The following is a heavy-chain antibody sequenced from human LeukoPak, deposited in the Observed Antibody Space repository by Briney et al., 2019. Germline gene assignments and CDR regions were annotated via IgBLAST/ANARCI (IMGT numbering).Heavy chain of an antibody. V-gene: IGHV4-30-4*01. Sequence: SETLSLTCTVSGGSISSYYWSWIRQPPGKGLEWIGYIYYSESTYYNPSLKSRVTISVDTSKNQFSLKLSSVTAADTAVYYCARDQDVWGRPGLWFDPWGQGTLVTVSS. J-gene: IGHJ5*02. CDR2: IYYSEST. CDR3: ARDQDVWGRPGLWFDP. D-gene: IGHD3-16*01. CDR1: GGSISSYY.